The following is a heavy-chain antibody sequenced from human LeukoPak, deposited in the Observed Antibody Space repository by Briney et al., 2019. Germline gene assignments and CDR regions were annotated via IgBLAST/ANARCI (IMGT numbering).Heavy chain of an antibody. J-gene: IGHJ4*02. Sequence: SQTLSLTCTVSGGSISSGDYYWSWIRQPPGKGLEWIGYIYYSGSTYYNPSLKSRVTIPVDTSKNQFSLKLTSVTAADTAVYYCARATSHRIYFDYWGQGTLVTVSS. CDR1: GGSISSGDYY. CDR3: ARATSHRIYFDY. D-gene: IGHD2-2*01. CDR2: IYYSGST. V-gene: IGHV4-30-4*08.